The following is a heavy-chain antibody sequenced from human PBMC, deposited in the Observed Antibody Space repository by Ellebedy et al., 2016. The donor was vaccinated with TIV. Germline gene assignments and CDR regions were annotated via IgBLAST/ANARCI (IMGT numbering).Heavy chain of an antibody. V-gene: IGHV3-30-3*01. CDR2: ISYDGSNK. Sequence: GESLKISCAASGFTFSSYAMHWVRQAPGKGLEWVAVISYDGSNKYYADSVKGRFTISRDNSKNTLYLQMNSLRAEDTAVYYCAREGEYDFWSGWGDYYYGMDVWGQGTTVTVSS. CDR1: GFTFSSYA. J-gene: IGHJ6*02. D-gene: IGHD3-3*01. CDR3: AREGEYDFWSGWGDYYYGMDV.